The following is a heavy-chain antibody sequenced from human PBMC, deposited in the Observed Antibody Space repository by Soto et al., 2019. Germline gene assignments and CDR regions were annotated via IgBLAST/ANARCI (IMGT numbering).Heavy chain of an antibody. Sequence: QVHLVQSGAEVVKPGASVTVSCEASGYTFTGYYIHWVRQAPGQGLEYMGWINPNTGGTKYAQRFQGRVTMTRDTSINTAYMELSWLTSDATAVYFCARSLSTIGARPDYWGQGTLVTVSP. CDR1: GYTFTGYY. J-gene: IGHJ4*02. CDR2: INPNTGGT. V-gene: IGHV1-2*02. CDR3: ARSLSTIGARPDY. D-gene: IGHD6-6*01.